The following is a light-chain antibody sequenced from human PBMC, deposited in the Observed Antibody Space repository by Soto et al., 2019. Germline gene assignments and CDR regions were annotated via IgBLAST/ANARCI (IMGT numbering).Light chain of an antibody. CDR3: QQYHNWPQT. CDR2: GAS. CDR1: HSVSSN. J-gene: IGKJ1*01. Sequence: SPGTLSVSPGERATLSCRASHSVSSNLAWYQQKPAQAPRLLISGASTRAAGIPVRFSGSGSGTEFTLTISSLQSEDFAVYYCQQYHNWPQTFGQGTKVDIK. V-gene: IGKV3-15*01.